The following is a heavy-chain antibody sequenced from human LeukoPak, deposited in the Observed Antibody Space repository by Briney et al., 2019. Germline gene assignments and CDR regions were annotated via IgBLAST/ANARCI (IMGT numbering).Heavy chain of an antibody. CDR1: GGSIGSGGYY. V-gene: IGHV4-39*01. D-gene: IGHD6-19*01. J-gene: IGHJ4*02. CDR3: ARKYSSGWYPY. CDR2: IYYSGST. Sequence: SQTLSLTCTVSGGSIGSGGYYWSWIRQPPGKGLEWIGSIYYSGSTYYDPSLKSRVTISVDTSKNQFSLKLSSVTAADTAVYYCARKYSSGWYPYWGQGTLVTVSS.